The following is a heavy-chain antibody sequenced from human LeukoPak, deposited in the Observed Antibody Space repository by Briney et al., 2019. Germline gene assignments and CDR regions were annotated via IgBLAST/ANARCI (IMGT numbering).Heavy chain of an antibody. D-gene: IGHD3-9*01. Sequence: SETLSLTCTVSGGSLSSYYWSWIRQPPGKGLEWIGYIYTSGSTNYNPSLKSRVTISVDTSKNQFSLKLSSVTAADTAVYYCARDRPVRYYDILTGGYYYYYMDVWGKGTTVTVSS. CDR3: ARDRPVRYYDILTGGYYYYYMDV. J-gene: IGHJ6*03. V-gene: IGHV4-4*08. CDR2: IYTSGST. CDR1: GGSLSSYY.